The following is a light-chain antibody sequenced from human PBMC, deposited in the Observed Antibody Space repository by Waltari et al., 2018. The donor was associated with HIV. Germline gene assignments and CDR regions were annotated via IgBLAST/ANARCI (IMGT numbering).Light chain of an antibody. V-gene: IGKV3-15*01. Sequence: EIVLTQSPATLSLSPGERATLSCRASQSVTNYLAWYQQKPGQAPRLLIYDTSTRATGIPARFSGSGSGTEFTLTISSLQSEDFAVYYCQQYNNWPPYTFGQGTKLEIK. J-gene: IGKJ2*01. CDR1: QSVTNY. CDR2: DTS. CDR3: QQYNNWPPYT.